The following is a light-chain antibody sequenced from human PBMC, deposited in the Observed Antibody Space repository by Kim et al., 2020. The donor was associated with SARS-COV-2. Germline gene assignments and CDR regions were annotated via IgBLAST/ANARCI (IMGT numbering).Light chain of an antibody. V-gene: IGLV1-40*01. J-gene: IGLJ3*02. CDR2: DII. CDR1: HSNIGADYD. Sequence: VTIAGTGSHSNIGADYDVHWYQQIPGAAPKLLIYDIIYRASGVPDRFSAFTSGTSASLAITGLQAEDEADYYCQSYDSTLRGQWVFGGGTKLTVL. CDR3: QSYDSTLRGQWV.